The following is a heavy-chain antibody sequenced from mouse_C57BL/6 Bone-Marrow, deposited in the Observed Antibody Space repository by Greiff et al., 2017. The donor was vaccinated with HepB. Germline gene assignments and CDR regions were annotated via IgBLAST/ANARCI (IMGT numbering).Heavy chain of an antibody. CDR1: GYTFTSYW. CDR2: IYPGSGST. Sequence: QVQLQQPGAELVKPGASVKMSCKASGYTFTSYWITWVKQRPGQVLEWIGDIYPGSGSTNYNEKFKSKATLTVDTSSSTAYMQLSSLTSEDSAVYYCAMRRYYGYFYYAMDYWGQGTSVTVSS. J-gene: IGHJ4*01. CDR3: AMRRYYGYFYYAMDY. D-gene: IGHD2-2*01. V-gene: IGHV1-55*01.